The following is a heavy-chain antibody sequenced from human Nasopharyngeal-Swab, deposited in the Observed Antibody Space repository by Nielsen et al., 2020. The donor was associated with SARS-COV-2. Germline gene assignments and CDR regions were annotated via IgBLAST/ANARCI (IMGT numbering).Heavy chain of an antibody. D-gene: IGHD3-22*01. V-gene: IGHV4-34*01. CDR3: ARAEPSGGWYYYGSSGYYYGY. J-gene: IGHJ4*02. CDR2: INHSGST. Sequence: WIRQPPGKGLEWIGEINHSGSTNYNPSLKSRVTISVDTSKNQFSLKLTSVTAADTAVYYCARAEPSGGWYYYGSSGYYYGYWGQGTLVTVSS.